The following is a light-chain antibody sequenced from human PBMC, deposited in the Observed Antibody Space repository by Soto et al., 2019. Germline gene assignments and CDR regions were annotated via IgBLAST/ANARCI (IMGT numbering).Light chain of an antibody. J-gene: IGKJ4*01. Sequence: DIQMPQSPSSLSASVGDRLTLTCQASQDISDSLNWYQLKPGNAAQLLMYDASKLETGVPSRFSGTGSGKEFTFTISSLQPEDFATYYCQQYASLPLTFGGGTKVEIK. CDR3: QQYASLPLT. CDR2: DAS. V-gene: IGKV1-33*01. CDR1: QDISDS.